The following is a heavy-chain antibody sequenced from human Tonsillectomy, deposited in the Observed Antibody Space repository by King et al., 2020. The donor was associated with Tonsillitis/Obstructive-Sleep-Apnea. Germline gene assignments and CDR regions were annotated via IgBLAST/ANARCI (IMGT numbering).Heavy chain of an antibody. D-gene: IGHD3-10*01. Sequence: QLVQSGAEVKKPGSSVKVSCKASGGTFSSYAISWVRQAPGQGLEWMGGIIPILGIANYAQKFQGRVTITADKSTSTAYMELSSLRSEDTAVYYCASGPLYGSGSFYYYGMDVWGQGTTVTVSS. CDR1: GGTFSSYA. CDR2: IIPILGIA. J-gene: IGHJ6*02. V-gene: IGHV1-69*10. CDR3: ASGPLYGSGSFYYYGMDV.